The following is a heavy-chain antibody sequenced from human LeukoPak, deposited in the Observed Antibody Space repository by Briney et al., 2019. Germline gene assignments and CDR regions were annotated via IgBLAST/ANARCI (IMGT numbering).Heavy chain of an antibody. CDR3: ARGERRHTYYYDSSGYYSNWFGP. V-gene: IGHV1-18*01. CDR1: GYTFTSYG. Sequence: GASVKVSCKASGYTFTSYGISWVRQAPGQGLEWMGWISAYNGNTNYAQKLQGRVTMTTDTSTSTAYMELRSLRSDDTAVYYCARGERRHTYYYDSSGYYSNWFGPWGQGTLVTVSS. D-gene: IGHD3-22*01. CDR2: ISAYNGNT. J-gene: IGHJ5*02.